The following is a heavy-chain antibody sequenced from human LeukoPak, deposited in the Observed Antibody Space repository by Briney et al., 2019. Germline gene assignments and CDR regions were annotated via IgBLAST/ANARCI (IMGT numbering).Heavy chain of an antibody. D-gene: IGHD2/OR15-2a*01. Sequence: QTGGSLRLSYAASGFTFNNYAMSWVRQAPGKGLECVSGISGSGDSIQYADSVKGRFTISRDNSKNTLYLQMNSLRAEDTAVYFCAKSPGVFLPYFDRWFDSWGQGTLVTVSS. V-gene: IGHV3-23*01. CDR1: GFTFNNYA. J-gene: IGHJ5*01. CDR2: ISGSGDSI. CDR3: AKSPGVFLPYFDRWFDS.